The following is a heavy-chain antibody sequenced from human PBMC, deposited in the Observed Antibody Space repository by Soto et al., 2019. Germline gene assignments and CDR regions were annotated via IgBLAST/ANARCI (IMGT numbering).Heavy chain of an antibody. CDR3: ARLTTGYSLEFDY. CDR1: GGSISSYY. J-gene: IGHJ4*02. CDR2: IDYSGST. Sequence: SETLSLTCTVSGGSISSYYWSWIRQPPGKGLEWIGYIDYSGSTNYNPSLKSRVTISVDTSKNQFSLKLSSVTAADTAVYYCARLTTGYSLEFDYWGQGTLVTVSS. D-gene: IGHD6-13*01. V-gene: IGHV4-59*08.